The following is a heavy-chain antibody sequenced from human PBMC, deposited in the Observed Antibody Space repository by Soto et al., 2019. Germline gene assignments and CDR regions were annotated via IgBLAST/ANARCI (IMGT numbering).Heavy chain of an antibody. V-gene: IGHV4-4*07. CDR3: ARASGSLKTYYYDSSGYYGFDY. CDR1: GGSISSYY. D-gene: IGHD3-22*01. Sequence: SATLSLTCTVSGGSISSYYWSWIRQPAGKGLEWIGRIYTSGSTNYNPSLKSRVTMSVDTSKNQFSLKLSSVTAADTAVYYCARASGSLKTYYYDSSGYYGFDYWGQGTLVTVSS. J-gene: IGHJ4*02. CDR2: IYTSGST.